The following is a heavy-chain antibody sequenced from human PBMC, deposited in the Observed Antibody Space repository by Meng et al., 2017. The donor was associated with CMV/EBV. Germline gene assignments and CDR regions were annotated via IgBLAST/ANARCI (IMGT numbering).Heavy chain of an antibody. J-gene: IGHJ6*02. D-gene: IGHD2-15*01. V-gene: IGHV3-30-3*01. Sequence: GGSLRLSCAASGFTLTNNAMHWVRQAPGKGLEWVAVISYGGINTYHADPVRGRFTISRDNSKNTVYLQMNSLRADDTAVYYCARDRGASVVAAARGYFYYGMDVWGQGTTVTVSS. CDR1: GFTLTNNA. CDR2: ISYGGINT. CDR3: ARDRGASVVAAARGYFYYGMDV.